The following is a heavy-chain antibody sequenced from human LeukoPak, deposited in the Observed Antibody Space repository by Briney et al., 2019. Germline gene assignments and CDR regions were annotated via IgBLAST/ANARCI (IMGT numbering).Heavy chain of an antibody. D-gene: IGHD6-19*01. Sequence: SETLSLTCTVSGGSISSSSYYWGWIRQPPGKGLEWIGSIYYSRSTYYNPFLKSRVTISVDTSKNQFSLKLSSVTAADTAVYYCARLQVGLEPYMDVWGKGTTVTVSS. CDR2: IYYSRST. CDR1: GGSISSSSYY. J-gene: IGHJ6*03. V-gene: IGHV4-39*01. CDR3: ARLQVGLEPYMDV.